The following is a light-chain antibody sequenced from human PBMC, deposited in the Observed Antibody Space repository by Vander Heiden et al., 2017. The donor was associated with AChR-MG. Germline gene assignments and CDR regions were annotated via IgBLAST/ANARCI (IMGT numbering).Light chain of an antibody. CDR3: SAWDDSLRGSWG. V-gene: IGLV1-47*02. CDR1: SSNIVSHY. J-gene: IGLJ3*02. CDR2: SNN. Sequence: HSVLTQPPSASGTPVQRVTLSCSGISSNIVSHYVYWYKHHPGTAPKLPINSNNQGPSGVPDRFSGSKSGTADSPAMSGLRSEDEAEYDCSAWDDSLRGSWGFGGGTKLTVL.